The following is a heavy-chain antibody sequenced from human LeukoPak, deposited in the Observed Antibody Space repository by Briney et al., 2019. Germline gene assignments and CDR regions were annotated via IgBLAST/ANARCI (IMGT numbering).Heavy chain of an antibody. CDR1: GYTFTSYW. Sequence: GESLKISCNGSGYTFTSYWVTWVRQMPGKGLEWMGIIYPGDFDTRYSPSFQGQVTISADKSISTTYLQWSSLKASDTAMYYCARSPSLRGGNYFDSWGQGTLVTVSS. CDR3: ARSPSLRGGNYFDS. V-gene: IGHV5-51*01. CDR2: IYPGDFDT. D-gene: IGHD3-16*01. J-gene: IGHJ4*02.